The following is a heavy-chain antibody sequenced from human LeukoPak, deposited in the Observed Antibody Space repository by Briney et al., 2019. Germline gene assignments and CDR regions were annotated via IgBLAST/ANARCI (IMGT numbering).Heavy chain of an antibody. V-gene: IGHV4-34*01. CDR2: INHSGST. J-gene: IGHJ4*02. Sequence: SETLSLTCAVYGGSFSGYYWSWIRQPPGKGLEWIGEINHSGSTNYNPSLKSQVTISVDTSKNQFSLKLSSVTAADTAVYYCARHYYGSSGYPGIDYWGQGTLVTVSS. CDR3: ARHYYGSSGYPGIDY. D-gene: IGHD3-22*01. CDR1: GGSFSGYY.